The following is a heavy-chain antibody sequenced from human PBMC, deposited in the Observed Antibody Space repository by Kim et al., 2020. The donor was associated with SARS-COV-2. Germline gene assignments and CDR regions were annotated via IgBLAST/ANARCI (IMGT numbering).Heavy chain of an antibody. Sequence: ASVKVSCKASGYTFTSYAMHWVRQAPGQRLEWMGWINAGNGNTKYSQKFQGRVTITRDTSASTAYMELSSLRSEDTAGYYCARALKSVSGGSLPAYWGQGTLVTVSS. CDR2: INAGNGNT. J-gene: IGHJ4*02. D-gene: IGHD1-26*01. V-gene: IGHV1-3*01. CDR1: GYTFTSYA. CDR3: ARALKSVSGGSLPAY.